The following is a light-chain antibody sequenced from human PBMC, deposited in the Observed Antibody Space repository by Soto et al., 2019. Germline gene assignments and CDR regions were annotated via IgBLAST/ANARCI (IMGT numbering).Light chain of an antibody. CDR1: QSIKNL. V-gene: IGKV3-15*01. CDR2: YAS. Sequence: SQSPSTLSVSTGEGATLSCRASQSIKNLLAWYQQRPGQSPRLLLYYASTRATGVPARFSGSGSGTEFTLAISSLQSEDFAVYYCQQRSNWPPITFRQGTRL. J-gene: IGKJ5*01. CDR3: QQRSNWPPIT.